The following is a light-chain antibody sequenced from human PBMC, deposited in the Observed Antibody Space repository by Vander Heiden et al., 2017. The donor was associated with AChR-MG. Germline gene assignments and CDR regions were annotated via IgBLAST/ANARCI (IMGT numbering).Light chain of an antibody. CDR2: RNN. CDR1: SSKVGSNY. Sequence: QSALTQPPSASGTPGQRVTISCSGSSSKVGSNYVYWYQQLPGTAPKLLIYRNNQRPSGVPDRFSGSNSGTSASLAISGLRSEDEADYYCAAWDDSLSGPWVFGGGTKLTVL. CDR3: AAWDDSLSGPWV. J-gene: IGLJ3*02. V-gene: IGLV1-47*01.